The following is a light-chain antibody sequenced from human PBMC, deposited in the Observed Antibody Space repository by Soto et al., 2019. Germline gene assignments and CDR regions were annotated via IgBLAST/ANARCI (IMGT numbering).Light chain of an antibody. CDR2: AAS. CDR3: HHYGGSYLRT. V-gene: IGKV3-20*01. Sequence: EIVLTQSPGTLSLSPGERATLSCRASQSVSNSYLAWYQLKPGQAPRLLIYAASSRASGIPDTFSGSGSGTDFTLTISRLEPEDFAIYYCHHYGGSYLRTFGQGTKLEIK. CDR1: QSVSNSY. J-gene: IGKJ2*01.